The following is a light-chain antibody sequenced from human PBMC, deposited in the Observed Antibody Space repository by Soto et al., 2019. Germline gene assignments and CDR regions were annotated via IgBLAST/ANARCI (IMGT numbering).Light chain of an antibody. V-gene: IGKV3-20*01. CDR2: GAS. CDR3: QQYSSTFWT. CDR1: QSISSGY. J-gene: IGKJ1*01. Sequence: EIVLTQSPGTLSLSPGEGTTLSCRASQSISSGYLAWYQQKPGQPPSLLVYGASSRATGIPDRFSGSGSGTDFTLTISRLEPEDFALYYCQQYSSTFWTLGQGTKVEIK.